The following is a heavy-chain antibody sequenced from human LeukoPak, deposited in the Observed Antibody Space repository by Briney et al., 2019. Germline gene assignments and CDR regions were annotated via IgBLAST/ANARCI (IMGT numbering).Heavy chain of an antibody. CDR2: IYSGGST. Sequence: PGGSLRLSCAASGFTFSSYAMSWVRQAPGKGLEWVSVIYSGGSTYYADSVKGRFTISRDNSKTTLYLQMNSLRAEDTAVYYCARDGLGTSFDYWGQGTLVTVSS. CDR3: ARDGLGTSFDY. D-gene: IGHD1-7*01. CDR1: GFTFSSYA. J-gene: IGHJ4*02. V-gene: IGHV3-66*01.